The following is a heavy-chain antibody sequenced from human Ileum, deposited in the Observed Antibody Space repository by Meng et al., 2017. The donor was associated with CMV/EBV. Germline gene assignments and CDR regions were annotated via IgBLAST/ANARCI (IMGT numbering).Heavy chain of an antibody. Sequence: DESGPGVVKSSATLHLTCHFSGGSIRNFYWSWIRQPAGKGLEWIGRIYTGGSPNYNPSLYSRVTMSLDTSKNQFSLKLNSVTAADTAVYYCARLNYYDSREFDYWGQGTLVTVSS. D-gene: IGHD3-22*01. CDR2: IYTGGSP. J-gene: IGHJ4*02. CDR3: ARLNYYDSREFDY. V-gene: IGHV4-4*07. CDR1: GGSIRNFY.